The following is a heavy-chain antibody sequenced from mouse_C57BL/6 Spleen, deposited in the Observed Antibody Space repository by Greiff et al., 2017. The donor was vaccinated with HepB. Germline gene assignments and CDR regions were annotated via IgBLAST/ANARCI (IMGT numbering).Heavy chain of an antibody. CDR3: ARERLYYGSSYAY. CDR1: GYAFSSYW. CDR2: IYPGDGDT. D-gene: IGHD1-1*01. J-gene: IGHJ3*01. Sequence: VKLVESGAELVKPGASVKISCKASGYAFSSYWMNWVKQRPGKGLEWIGQIYPGDGDTNYNGKFKGKATLTADKSSSTAYMQLSSLTSEDSAVYFCARERLYYGSSYAYWGQGTLVTVSA. V-gene: IGHV1-80*01.